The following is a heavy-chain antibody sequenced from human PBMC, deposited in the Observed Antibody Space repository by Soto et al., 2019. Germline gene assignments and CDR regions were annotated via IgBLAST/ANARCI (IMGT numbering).Heavy chain of an antibody. CDR3: ARGGSSRWYPYYDDGMDV. Sequence: QVQLVQSGAEVKKPGSSVKVSCKASGGTFSSYAISWVRQAPGQRLEWMGGTIPIFGTANNAQKFQGRVTITADESTSTAYLALSSLRSEDTAVYYCARGGSSRWYPYYDDGMDVWGQGTTVAVSS. D-gene: IGHD6-13*01. J-gene: IGHJ6*02. CDR1: GGTFSSYA. V-gene: IGHV1-69*12. CDR2: TIPIFGTA.